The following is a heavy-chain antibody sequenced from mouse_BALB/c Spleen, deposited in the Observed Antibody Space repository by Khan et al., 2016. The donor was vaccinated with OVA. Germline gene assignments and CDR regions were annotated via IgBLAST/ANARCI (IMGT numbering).Heavy chain of an antibody. CDR2: INPSTGYS. CDR1: GYTFISYW. Sequence: QVQLQQSGAELAKPGVSVKMSCKASGYTFISYWMHWVKQRPGQGLEWIGYINPSTGYSEYTQKFKDKATLTADKSSSTAYMQLSSLTSDDSAVYYCANHGSTSAWFAYWGQGTLVTVSA. CDR3: ANHGSTSAWFAY. D-gene: IGHD1-1*01. V-gene: IGHV1-7*01. J-gene: IGHJ3*01.